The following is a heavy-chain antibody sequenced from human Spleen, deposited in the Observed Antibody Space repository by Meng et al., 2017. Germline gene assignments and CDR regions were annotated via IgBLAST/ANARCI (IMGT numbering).Heavy chain of an antibody. D-gene: IGHD6-19*01. CDR2: ISSYSSDI. CDR1: GFTFSTYS. J-gene: IGHJ4*02. V-gene: IGHV3-21*01. CDR3: ARGLAVAGWDY. Sequence: DVQLVESGGGQVKPGGSLRLSCAASGFTFSTYSMSWVRQAPGKGLEWVSSISSYSSDIYYADSVKGRFTISRDNAENSLYLQMNSLRAEDTAVYYCARGLAVAGWDYWGQGTLVTVSS.